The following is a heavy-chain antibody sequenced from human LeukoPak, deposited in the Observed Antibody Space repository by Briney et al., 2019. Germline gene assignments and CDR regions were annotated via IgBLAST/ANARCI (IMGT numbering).Heavy chain of an antibody. D-gene: IGHD5-24*01. CDR2: INPNSGGT. Sequence: EASVKVSCKASGYTFTGYYMHWVRQAPGQGLEWMGWINPNSGGTNYAQKFQGRVTMTRDTSIGTAYMELSRLRSDDTAVYYCARDGYNDEYFQHWGQGTLVTVSS. V-gene: IGHV1-2*02. J-gene: IGHJ1*01. CDR3: ARDGYNDEYFQH. CDR1: GYTFTGYY.